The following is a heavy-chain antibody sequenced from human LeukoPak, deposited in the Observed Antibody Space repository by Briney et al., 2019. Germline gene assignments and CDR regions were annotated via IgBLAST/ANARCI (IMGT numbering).Heavy chain of an antibody. J-gene: IGHJ6*03. CDR2: MSSDSNHI. CDR1: GFSFEDYG. V-gene: IGHV3-9*01. Sequence: GGSLRLSCAASGFSFEDYGMHWVRHVPGKGLEWVSGMSSDSNHIDYADSVKGRFTISRDNSKNTLYLQMNSLRAEDTAVYYCAKHNGQQPHYYYMDVWGKGTTVTVSS. CDR3: AKHNGQQPHYYYMDV. D-gene: IGHD6-13*01.